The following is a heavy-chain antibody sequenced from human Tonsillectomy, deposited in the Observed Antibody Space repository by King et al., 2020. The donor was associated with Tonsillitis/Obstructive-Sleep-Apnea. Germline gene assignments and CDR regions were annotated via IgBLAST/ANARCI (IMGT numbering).Heavy chain of an antibody. D-gene: IGHD2-8*01. CDR1: GGSISRYS. CDR3: ARDMVLEAGGDAFDI. J-gene: IGHJ3*02. CDR2: IYYSGST. Sequence: QLQESGPGLVKPSETLSLTCTVSGGSISRYSWSWIRQPPGKGLEWIGYIYYSGSTNYNPSLKSRVTISVDTSKNQFSLKLCSVTAADTAVYYCARDMVLEAGGDAFDIWGQGTEVTVSS. V-gene: IGHV4-59*01.